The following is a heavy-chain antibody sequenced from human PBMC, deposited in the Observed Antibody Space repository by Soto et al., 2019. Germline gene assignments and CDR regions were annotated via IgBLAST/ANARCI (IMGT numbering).Heavy chain of an antibody. CDR3: ARGGGRRIVVVPAKFDY. J-gene: IGHJ4*02. V-gene: IGHV4-34*01. Sequence: PSETLSLTCAVYGGSFSGYYWSWIRQPPGKGLEWIGEINHSGSTNYNPSLKSRVTISVDTSKNQFSLKLSSVTAADTAVYYCARGGGRRIVVVPAKFDYWGQGTLVTSPQ. CDR2: INHSGST. D-gene: IGHD2-2*01. CDR1: GGSFSGYY.